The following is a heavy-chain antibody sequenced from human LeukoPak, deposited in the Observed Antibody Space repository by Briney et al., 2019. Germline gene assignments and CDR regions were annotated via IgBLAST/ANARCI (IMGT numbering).Heavy chain of an antibody. CDR1: GYTFTGYY. CDR3: ARLGRQDTAMA. CDR2: VNPTNGGT. D-gene: IGHD5-18*01. Sequence: ASAKVSCKASGYTFTGYYMHWVRQAPGQGLEWMGWVNPTNGGTNYAQKFQGRVTMTSDTSIGTAYMELSSLTSDDTAVYYCARLGRQDTAMAWGQGTLVTVSS. J-gene: IGHJ5*02. V-gene: IGHV1-2*02.